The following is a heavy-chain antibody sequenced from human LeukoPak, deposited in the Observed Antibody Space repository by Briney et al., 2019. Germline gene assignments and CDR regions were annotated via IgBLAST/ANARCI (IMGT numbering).Heavy chain of an antibody. CDR1: GLTFSSYS. J-gene: IGHJ5*02. CDR3: TRQDSDDYNSFGT. V-gene: IGHV3-21*04. CDR2: ISSSSSYI. Sequence: GGSLRLSCAASGLTFSSYSMNWVRQAPGKGLEWVSSISSSSSYIYYADSVKGRFTISRDNAKNSLYLQMNSLRAEDTAMYYCTRQDSDDYNSFGTWGQGTLVTVSS. D-gene: IGHD5-24*01.